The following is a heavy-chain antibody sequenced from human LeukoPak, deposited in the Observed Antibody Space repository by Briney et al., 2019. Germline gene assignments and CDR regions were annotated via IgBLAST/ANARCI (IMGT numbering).Heavy chain of an antibody. CDR1: GFTFSSYW. J-gene: IGHJ4*02. D-gene: IGHD3-22*01. Sequence: PGGSLRLSCAASGFTFSSYWMHWVRQAPGKGLVWVTRISADGSFTLYVDSVKGRFTISRDNAKNSLYLQMNSLRAEDTAVYYCARPVSNGYFYDWGQGTLVTVSS. CDR3: ARPVSNGYFYD. V-gene: IGHV3-74*01. CDR2: ISADGSFT.